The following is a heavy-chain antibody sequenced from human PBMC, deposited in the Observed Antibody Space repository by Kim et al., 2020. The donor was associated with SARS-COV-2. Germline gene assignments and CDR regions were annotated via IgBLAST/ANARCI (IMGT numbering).Heavy chain of an antibody. CDR2: IWYDGSNK. CDR1: GFTFSSCG. J-gene: IGHJ6*02. CDR3: ARDTRDYYGMDV. V-gene: IGHV3-33*01. Sequence: GGSLRLSCAASGFTFSSCGMHWVRQAPGKGLEWVAVIWYDGSNKYYADSVKGRFTISRDNSKNTLYLQMNSLRAEDTAVYYCARDTRDYYGMDVWGQGTTVTVSS.